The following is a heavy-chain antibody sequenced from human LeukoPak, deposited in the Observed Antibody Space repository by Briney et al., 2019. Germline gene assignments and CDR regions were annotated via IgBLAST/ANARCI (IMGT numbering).Heavy chain of an antibody. CDR2: ISPADSDT. Sequence: PGESLKISCKGSGYSFTNYLIGWVRQMPGKGLEWMGIISPADSDTRYSPSSQGQVTISVDKSISTAYLQWSSLKASDTAMYYCARLLGYCSSTSCLYGMDVWGKGTTVTVSS. CDR3: ARLLGYCSSTSCLYGMDV. D-gene: IGHD2-2*01. J-gene: IGHJ6*04. V-gene: IGHV5-51*01. CDR1: GYSFTNYL.